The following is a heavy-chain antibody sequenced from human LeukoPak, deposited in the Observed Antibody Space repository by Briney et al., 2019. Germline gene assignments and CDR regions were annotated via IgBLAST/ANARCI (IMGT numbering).Heavy chain of an antibody. V-gene: IGHV3-74*01. CDR3: SGGSGWLMDV. D-gene: IGHD6-19*01. J-gene: IGHJ6*03. CDR1: GFTFRSYW. CDR2: ISSDGSST. Sequence: GSLRLSCAASGFTFRSYWMHWVRQAPGKGLVWVSRISSDGSSTDYADSVKGRFTIFRDNAKNTLYLLMNSLRAEDTAVYYCSGGSGWLMDVWGKGTTVTVSS.